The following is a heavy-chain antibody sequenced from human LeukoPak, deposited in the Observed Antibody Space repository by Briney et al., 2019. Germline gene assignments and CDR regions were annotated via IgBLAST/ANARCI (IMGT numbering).Heavy chain of an antibody. CDR3: ARAGYGDSDFDY. Sequence: SETLSLTCTVSGYSISTSYYWGWIRQPPGKGLEWIGSIYHSGNTYYNPSLKSRVTISVDTSKNRFSLKLNSVTAADTAVYYCARAGYGDSDFDYWGQGTLVTVSS. V-gene: IGHV4-38-2*02. CDR2: IYHSGNT. D-gene: IGHD4-17*01. J-gene: IGHJ4*02. CDR1: GYSISTSYY.